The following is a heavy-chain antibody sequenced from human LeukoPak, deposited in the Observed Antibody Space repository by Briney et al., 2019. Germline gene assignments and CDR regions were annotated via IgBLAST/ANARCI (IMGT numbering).Heavy chain of an antibody. J-gene: IGHJ3*02. CDR3: ARRRGWDFDSSDWAFDI. CDR1: GYSFTGYW. V-gene: IGHV5-51*01. D-gene: IGHD3-22*01. CDR2: VYPGDSDT. Sequence: GESLKISCKGSGYSFTGYWIGWVRQMPGKGLEWMGIVYPGDSDTRYSPSFQGQVTISADKSISTAYLQWSSLKASDSAMYYCARRRGWDFDSSDWAFDIWGQGTMVTVSS.